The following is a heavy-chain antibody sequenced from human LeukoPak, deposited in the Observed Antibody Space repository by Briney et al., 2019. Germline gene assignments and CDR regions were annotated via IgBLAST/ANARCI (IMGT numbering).Heavy chain of an antibody. CDR3: ARHGSGTGDLPNFDY. V-gene: IGHV4-59*08. CDR1: GFTVSSNY. Sequence: PGGSLRLSCAASGFTVSSNYMSWIRQPPGKGLEWIGYIYYSGSTYYNPSLKSRVTISVDTSKNQFSLKLSSVTAADTAVYYCARHGSGTGDLPNFDYWGQGTLVTVSS. D-gene: IGHD7-27*01. CDR2: IYYSGST. J-gene: IGHJ4*02.